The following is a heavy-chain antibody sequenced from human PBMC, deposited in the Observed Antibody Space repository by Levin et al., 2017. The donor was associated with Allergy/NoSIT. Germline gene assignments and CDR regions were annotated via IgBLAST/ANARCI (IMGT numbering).Heavy chain of an antibody. D-gene: IGHD6-13*01. CDR1: GYSFTSYW. V-gene: IGHV5-51*01. CDR3: ARHGRASSWPEVDY. CDR2: IYPGDSDT. Sequence: GGSLRLSCKGSGYSFTSYWIGWVRQMPGKGLEWMGIIYPGDSDTRYNPSFQGQVTISADKYISTAYLQWSSLKATDTAKYYCARHGRASSWPEVDYWGQGTLVTVSS. J-gene: IGHJ4*02.